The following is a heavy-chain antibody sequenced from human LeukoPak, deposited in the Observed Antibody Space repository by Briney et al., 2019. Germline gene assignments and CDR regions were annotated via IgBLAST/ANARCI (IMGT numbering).Heavy chain of an antibody. Sequence: SVKVSCKAPGGTFSSYAISWVRQAPGQGLEWMGRIIPIFGTANYAQKFQGRVTITTDESTSTAYMELSSLRSEDTAVYYCASLPNGAAGSFDYWGQGTLVTVSS. CDR2: IIPIFGTA. J-gene: IGHJ4*02. D-gene: IGHD6-13*01. V-gene: IGHV1-69*05. CDR1: GGTFSSYA. CDR3: ASLPNGAAGSFDY.